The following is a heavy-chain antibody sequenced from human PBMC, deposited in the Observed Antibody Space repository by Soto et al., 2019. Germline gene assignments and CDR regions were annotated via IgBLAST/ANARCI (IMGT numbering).Heavy chain of an antibody. D-gene: IGHD2-15*01. Sequence: QPGGSLRLSCVAAGSSSDPFTMHWDRELPGKGLERVAGLSWDRSTVAYADSVQGRFTISRDHAKNSVDLLMDSLRPDDTALYFCAVSSPDIVVRPSSIYFTSWCPGTQVTVSS. J-gene: IGHJ4*02. CDR1: GSSSDPFT. V-gene: IGHV3-9*02. CDR3: AVSSPDIVVRPSSIYFTS. CDR2: LSWDRSTV.